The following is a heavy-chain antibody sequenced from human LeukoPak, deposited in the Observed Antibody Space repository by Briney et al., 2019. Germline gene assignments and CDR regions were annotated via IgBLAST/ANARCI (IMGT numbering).Heavy chain of an antibody. Sequence: GASVKVSCKAFGYTFTSYDINWVRQATGQGLEWMGWMNPNSGNTGYAQKFQGRVTMTRNTSISTAYMELSSLRSEDTAVYYCARFPYCTNGVCPPAWGQGTLVTVSS. V-gene: IGHV1-8*01. CDR1: GYTFTSYD. D-gene: IGHD2-8*01. CDR2: MNPNSGNT. CDR3: ARFPYCTNGVCPPA. J-gene: IGHJ4*02.